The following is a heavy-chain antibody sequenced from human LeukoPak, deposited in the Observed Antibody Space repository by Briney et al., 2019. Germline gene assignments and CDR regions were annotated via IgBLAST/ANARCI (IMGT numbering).Heavy chain of an antibody. D-gene: IGHD3-22*01. CDR1: GFTFSSYA. V-gene: IGHV3-23*01. J-gene: IGHJ6*02. CDR3: AKGGDSSGYYYYYYGMDV. Sequence: GGSLRLSCAASGFTFSSYAMSWVRQAPGKGLEWVSAISGSGGSTYYADSVKGRFTISRDNSKNTLYLQMNSLRAEDTAVYYCAKGGDSSGYYYYYYGMDVWGQGTTVTVSS. CDR2: ISGSGGST.